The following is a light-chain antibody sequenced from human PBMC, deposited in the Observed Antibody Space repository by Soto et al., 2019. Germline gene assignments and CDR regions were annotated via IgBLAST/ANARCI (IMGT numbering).Light chain of an antibody. V-gene: IGLV2-14*01. CDR1: SSDVGGYNY. CDR3: SSYTSSSTLDVV. CDR2: EVS. Sequence: QSVLTQPASVSGSPGQSITISCTGTSSDVGGYNYVSWYQQHPGKAPKLMIYEVSNRPSGVPNRFSGSKSGNTASLTISGLQAEDEADYYCSSYTSSSTLDVVFGGGTKVTVL. J-gene: IGLJ2*01.